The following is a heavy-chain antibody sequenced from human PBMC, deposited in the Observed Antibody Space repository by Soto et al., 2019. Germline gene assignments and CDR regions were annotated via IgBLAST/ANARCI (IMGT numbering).Heavy chain of an antibody. J-gene: IGHJ4*02. V-gene: IGHV1-8*01. CDR3: ATTRLCPRKDIVVVVAATTGFRLDY. D-gene: IGHD2-15*01. Sequence: ASVKVSCKAFGYTFTNYDINWVRQATGQGLEWMGWMNPNSGNTGYAQSLQGRLTMTRNTSTNTAYLELSSLRSDDTAVYYCATTRLCPRKDIVVVVAATTGFRLDYWGQGTLVTVSS. CDR1: GYTFTNYD. CDR2: MNPNSGNT.